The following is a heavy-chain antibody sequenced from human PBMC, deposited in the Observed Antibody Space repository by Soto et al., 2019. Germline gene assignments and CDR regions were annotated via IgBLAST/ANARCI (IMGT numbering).Heavy chain of an antibody. Sequence: QVQLVESGGGVVQPGRSLRLSCAASGFTFSNNAMDWVRQAPGKGLEWVAVISYDGSNKYIAESVKGRFTISRDNSKNTRFLQMNSLRAEVTVVDYDVIGTTTSAVSAMDFWGQGTTVTVSS. J-gene: IGHJ6*02. CDR1: GFTFSNNA. D-gene: IGHD1-1*01. V-gene: IGHV3-30-3*01. CDR2: ISYDGSNK. CDR3: VIGTTTSAVSAMDF.